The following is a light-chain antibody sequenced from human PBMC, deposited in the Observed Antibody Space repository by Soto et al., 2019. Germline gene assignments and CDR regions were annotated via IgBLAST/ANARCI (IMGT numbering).Light chain of an antibody. CDR1: QSVLYSSNNKNY. CDR2: WAS. V-gene: IGKV4-1*01. Sequence: DIVMTQSPDSLAVSLGERATINCKSSQSVLYSSNNKNYLAWYQQKPGQPPKLLIYWASTRESGVPDRFSGSGSGTDFTLTIISLQAQDVAVYYCQQYYSTPLPFGGGTKVEIK. CDR3: QQYYSTPLP. J-gene: IGKJ4*01.